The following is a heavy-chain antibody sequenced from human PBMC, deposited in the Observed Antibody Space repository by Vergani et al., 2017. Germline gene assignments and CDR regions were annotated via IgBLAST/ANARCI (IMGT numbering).Heavy chain of an antibody. J-gene: IGHJ5*02. CDR3: ARKGGLIWSGYPPGFDP. CDR2: INHSGST. Sequence: QVQLQQWGAGLLKPSETLSLTCAVYGGSFSGYYWSWIRQPPGKGLEWIGEINHSGSTNYNPSLKSRVTISVDTSKYQFSLKLSSVTAADTAVYYCARKGGLIWSGYPPGFDPWGQGTLVTVSS. V-gene: IGHV4-34*01. CDR1: GGSFSGYY. D-gene: IGHD3-3*01.